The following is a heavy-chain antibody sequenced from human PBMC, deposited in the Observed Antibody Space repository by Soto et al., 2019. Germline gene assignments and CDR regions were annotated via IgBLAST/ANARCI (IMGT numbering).Heavy chain of an antibody. Sequence: TLSLNCKISGGSITSVNHYWSWIRQSPGEVLEWIVYIFYSGTTHYNPSLKCRVTISLDASHIQFSLTIHSVTASDTAVYYCVRKVSRTGAFEY. J-gene: IGHJ1*01. D-gene: IGHD2-8*02. CDR2: IFYSGTT. V-gene: IGHV4-31*02. CDR1: GGSITSVNHY. CDR3: VRKVSRTGAFEY.